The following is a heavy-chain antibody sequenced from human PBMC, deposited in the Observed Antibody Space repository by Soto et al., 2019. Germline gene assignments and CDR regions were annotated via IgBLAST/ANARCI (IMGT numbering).Heavy chain of an antibody. V-gene: IGHV3-53*01. D-gene: IGHD3-16*01. CDR2: IYSGGYT. Sequence: EVQLVESGGGLIQPGGSLRLSCAVSGFTVSNNYMSWVRQAPGKGLEGVSVIYSGGYTAYGDSVKGRFTISRDNSKNTLYLKKNSLGAADTAGLAGGTQAGGGGYWGQGTLVTVSS. J-gene: IGHJ4*02. CDR3: GTQAGGGGY. CDR1: GFTVSNNY.